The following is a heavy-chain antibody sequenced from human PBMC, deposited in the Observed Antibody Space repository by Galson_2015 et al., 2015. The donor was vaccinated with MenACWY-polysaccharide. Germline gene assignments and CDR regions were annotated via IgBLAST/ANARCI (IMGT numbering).Heavy chain of an antibody. CDR3: AKGEHYDSTGYVDC. Sequence: SLRLSCAASGFTFSSYWMHWVRQAPGKGLVWVSRINSDGSSTSYADSVKGRLTISRDNAKNTLYLQMSSLRAEDTALYYCAKGEHYDSTGYVDCWGQGTLVTVSS. D-gene: IGHD3-22*01. J-gene: IGHJ4*02. CDR1: GFTFSSYW. CDR2: INSDGSST. V-gene: IGHV3-74*01.